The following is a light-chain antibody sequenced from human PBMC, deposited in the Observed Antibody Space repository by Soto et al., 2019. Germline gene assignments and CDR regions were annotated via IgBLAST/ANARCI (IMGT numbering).Light chain of an antibody. V-gene: IGKV1-5*03. CDR1: QSIRSW. CDR2: KAS. CDR3: QQYNSYPWT. Sequence: DIQMTQSPSTLSASVGDRVTITCRASQSIRSWLAWYQQKPGKAPKLLIYKASSLESGVPSRFSGSGSGTEFTLTISSLQPDDVATYDCQQYNSYPWTFGQGTKVEIK. J-gene: IGKJ1*01.